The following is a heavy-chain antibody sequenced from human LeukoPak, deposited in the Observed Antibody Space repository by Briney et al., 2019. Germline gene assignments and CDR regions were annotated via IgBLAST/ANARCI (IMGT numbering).Heavy chain of an antibody. CDR3: AARHRIAAAGTRSFDY. J-gene: IGHJ4*02. CDR1: GGSFSGYY. Sequence: SETLSLTCAVYGGSFSGYYWSWIRQPPGEGLEWIGEINHSGSTNYNPSLKSRVTISVDTSKNQFSLKLSSVTAADTAVYYCAARHRIAAAGTRSFDYWGQGTLVTVSS. CDR2: INHSGST. D-gene: IGHD6-13*01. V-gene: IGHV4-34*01.